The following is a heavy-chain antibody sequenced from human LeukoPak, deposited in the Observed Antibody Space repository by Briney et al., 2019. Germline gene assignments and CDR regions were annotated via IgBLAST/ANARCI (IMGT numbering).Heavy chain of an antibody. CDR1: GDTVSISIAV. CDR2: TYSRSTWHH. CDR3: ARINEDDAFDI. J-gene: IGHJ3*02. D-gene: IGHD1-1*01. V-gene: IGHV6-1*01. Sequence: SQALSLTFVISGDTVSISIAVLNWVRQSPSRGLEWLWKTYSRSTWHHDYAVSVTGRLTITPDTSKNQFSLLLNSVTPADTAVYYCARINEDDAFDIWGQGTMVTVSS.